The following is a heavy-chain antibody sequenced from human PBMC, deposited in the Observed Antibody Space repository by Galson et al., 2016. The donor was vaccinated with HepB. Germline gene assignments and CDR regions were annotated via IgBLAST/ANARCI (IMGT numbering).Heavy chain of an antibody. D-gene: IGHD1-14*01. J-gene: IGHJ3*02. CDR3: ASEFDKPGGTDEDALDI. V-gene: IGHV4-31*03. Sequence: TLSLTCTVSGASIISNNYFWSWVRQQEGRGLEWIAYIHHTGRAYYNPSFSSRFIISVDTSRNQFSLKVNSVNAADTAVYYCASEFDKPGGTDEDALDIWGQGTVVTVAS. CDR1: GASIISNNYF. CDR2: IHHTGRA.